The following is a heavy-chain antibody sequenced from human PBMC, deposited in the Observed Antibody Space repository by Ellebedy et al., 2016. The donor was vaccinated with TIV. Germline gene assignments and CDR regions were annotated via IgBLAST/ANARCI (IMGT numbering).Heavy chain of an antibody. Sequence: GESLKISXSCSGFTFGGFAIHWVRQSPGKGLEWVAAVSYDGSKKSYSDSVGGRFTVSRDNSNNVVHLHMNKLKTEDTAVYYCAREDGDYPVDAFDVWGQGTMVSVS. D-gene: IGHD4-17*01. V-gene: IGHV3-30*03. CDR1: GFTFGGFA. CDR3: AREDGDYPVDAFDV. CDR2: VSYDGSKK. J-gene: IGHJ3*01.